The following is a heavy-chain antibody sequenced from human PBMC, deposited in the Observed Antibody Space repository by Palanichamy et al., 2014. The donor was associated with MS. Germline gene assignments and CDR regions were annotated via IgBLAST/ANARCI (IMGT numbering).Heavy chain of an antibody. D-gene: IGHD6-19*01. J-gene: IGHJ4*02. CDR2: FYNSGST. V-gene: IGHV4-59*01. CDR1: GGSISSYY. CDR3: ARESFSSGWQIDY. Sequence: QVQLQESGPGLVKPSETLSLTCTVSGGSISSYYWSWIRQPQEGTGVDGFFYNSGSTNYNPSLKSRVTISVDTSKNQFSLKLSSVTAADTAVYYCARESFSSGWQIDYWGQGTLVTVSS.